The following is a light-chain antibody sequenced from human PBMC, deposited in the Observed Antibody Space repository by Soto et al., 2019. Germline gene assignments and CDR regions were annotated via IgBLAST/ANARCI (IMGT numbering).Light chain of an antibody. CDR1: HSVNSH. CDR3: QQYKNWPL. J-gene: IGKJ5*01. CDR2: GAS. V-gene: IGKV3-15*01. Sequence: MMMTQSTATLSVSPGERVTLSGRTSHSVNSHVAWYQQKPGQAPRLLLYGASTRATGIPVRFSGSGFGTEFTLTISSLQSEDFAVYYCQQYKNWPLFGQGTRLEIK.